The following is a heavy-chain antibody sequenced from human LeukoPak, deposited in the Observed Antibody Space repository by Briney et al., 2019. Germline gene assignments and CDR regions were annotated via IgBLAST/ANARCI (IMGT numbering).Heavy chain of an antibody. CDR1: GGSFSGYY. D-gene: IGHD3-10*01. V-gene: IGHV4-34*01. J-gene: IGHJ4*02. CDR3: ARDLFDHEGDY. Sequence: SETLSPTCAVYGGSFSGYYWSWIRQPPGKGLEWIGEINHSGSTNYNPSLKSRVTISVDTSKNQFSLKLSSVTAADTAVYYCARDLFDHEGDYWGQGTLVTVSS. CDR2: INHSGST.